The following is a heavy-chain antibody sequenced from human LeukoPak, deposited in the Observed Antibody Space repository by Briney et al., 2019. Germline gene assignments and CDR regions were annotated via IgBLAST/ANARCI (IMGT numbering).Heavy chain of an antibody. CDR1: GFTASSNY. Sequence: GGSLRLSCAASGFTASSNYMSWVRQAPGRGLEWVSVIYSDDRTYYADSVKGRFTISRHTSKKPLYLQMNSLRAEDTAVYYCAREVMAKRRAFDIWGQGTVVTVSS. V-gene: IGHV3-53*04. CDR3: AREVMAKRRAFDI. CDR2: IYSDDRT. J-gene: IGHJ3*02. D-gene: IGHD2-8*01.